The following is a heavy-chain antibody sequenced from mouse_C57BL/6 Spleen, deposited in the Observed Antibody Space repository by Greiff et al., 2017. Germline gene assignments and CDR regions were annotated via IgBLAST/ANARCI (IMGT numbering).Heavy chain of an antibody. J-gene: IGHJ1*03. D-gene: IGHD2-13*01. CDR2: ILPGSGST. V-gene: IGHV1-9*01. CDR3: ATPGHDCDYGWYFDV. CDR1: GYTITGYW. Sequence: QVQLQQSGAELMKPGASVKLSCKATGYTITGYWIEWVKQRPGHGLEWIGEILPGSGSTNYNEKFKGKATLTADTSSNTAYMQLSSLTTEDSAIYYCATPGHDCDYGWYFDVWGTGTTVTVSS.